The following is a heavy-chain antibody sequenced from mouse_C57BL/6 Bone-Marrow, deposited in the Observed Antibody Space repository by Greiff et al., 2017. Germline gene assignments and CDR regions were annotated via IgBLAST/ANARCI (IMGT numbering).Heavy chain of an antibody. D-gene: IGHD2-4*01. V-gene: IGHV1-19*01. CDR3: ARFDYDLDY. Sequence: VQLQQSGPVLVKPGASVKMSCKASGYTFTDYYMNWVKQSHGKSLEWIGVINPYNGGTSYNQKFKGKATLTVDKSSSTAYIQLNSLTSEDSAVYYCARFDYDLDYWGQGTTLTVSS. J-gene: IGHJ2*01. CDR1: GYTFTDYY. CDR2: INPYNGGT.